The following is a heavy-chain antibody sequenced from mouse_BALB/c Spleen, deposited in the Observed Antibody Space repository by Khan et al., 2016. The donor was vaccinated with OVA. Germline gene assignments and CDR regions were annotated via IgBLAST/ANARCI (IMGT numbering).Heavy chain of an antibody. CDR2: IGPGSGST. CDR1: GYTFTSYW. V-gene: IGHV1S41*01. Sequence: DLVKPGASVKLSCKASGYTFTSYWINWIKQRPGQGLEWVGHIGPGSGSTYYNDIFNGKATLTVDTSSSTAYIQLNSLTSEDSAVYFCARSNYYGSCLDAMDYWGQGTSVTVSS. CDR3: ARSNYYGSCLDAMDY. J-gene: IGHJ4*01. D-gene: IGHD1-1*01.